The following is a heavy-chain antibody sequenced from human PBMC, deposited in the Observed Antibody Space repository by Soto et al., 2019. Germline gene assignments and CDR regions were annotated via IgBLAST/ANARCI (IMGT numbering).Heavy chain of an antibody. V-gene: IGHV1-2*04. J-gene: IGHJ3*01. Sequence: VSVKVSCKASGYTFSGYYIYWVRQAPGQGLERIGLINPHSGGTNYAQKFQAWVTMTRDKSINTAYMELSRLSSDYTAVYYCARDLPSRVRGFDFWGQGTMVTVS. D-gene: IGHD3-10*02. CDR3: ARDLPSRVRGFDF. CDR2: INPHSGGT. CDR1: GYTFSGYY.